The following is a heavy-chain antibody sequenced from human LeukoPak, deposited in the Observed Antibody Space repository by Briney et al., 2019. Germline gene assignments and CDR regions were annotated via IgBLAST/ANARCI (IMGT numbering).Heavy chain of an antibody. Sequence: SETLSLTCTVSGGSISSGGYYWSWIRQPPGKGLEWIGYIYHSGSTYYNPSLKSRVTISVDRSKNQFSLKLSSVTAADTAVYYCARKVGYCSSTSCYKSYFDYWGQGTLVTVSS. CDR2: IYHSGST. D-gene: IGHD2-2*02. CDR3: ARKVGYCSSTSCYKSYFDY. V-gene: IGHV4-30-2*01. J-gene: IGHJ4*02. CDR1: GGSISSGGYY.